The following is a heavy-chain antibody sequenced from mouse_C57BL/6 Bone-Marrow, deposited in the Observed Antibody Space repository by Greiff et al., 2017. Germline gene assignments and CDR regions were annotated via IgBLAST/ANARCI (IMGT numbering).Heavy chain of an antibody. D-gene: IGHD3-2*02. V-gene: IGHV1-81*01. J-gene: IGHJ2*01. CDR1: GYTFTSYG. CDR2: IYPRSGNT. CDR3: ATFAAQATGY. Sequence: VKLVESGAELARPGASVKLSCKASGYTFTSYGISWVKQRTGQGLEWIGEIYPRSGNTYYNEKFKGKATLTADKSSSTAYMELRSLTSEDSAVYFCATFAAQATGYWGQGTTLTVSS.